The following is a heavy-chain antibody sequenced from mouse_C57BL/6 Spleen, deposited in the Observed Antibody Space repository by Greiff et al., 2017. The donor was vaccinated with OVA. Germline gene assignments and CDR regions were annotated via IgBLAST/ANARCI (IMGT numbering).Heavy chain of an antibody. J-gene: IGHJ2*01. CDR2: IWTGGGT. CDR3: ARKKYGSSPDYFDY. D-gene: IGHD1-1*01. V-gene: IGHV2-9-1*01. CDR1: GFSLTSYA. Sequence: VQRVESGPGLVAPSQSLSITCTVSGFSLTSYAISWVRQPPGKGLEWLGVIWTGGGTNYNSALKSRLSISKDNSKSQVFLKMNSLQTDDTARYYWARKKYGSSPDYFDYWGQGTTLTVSS.